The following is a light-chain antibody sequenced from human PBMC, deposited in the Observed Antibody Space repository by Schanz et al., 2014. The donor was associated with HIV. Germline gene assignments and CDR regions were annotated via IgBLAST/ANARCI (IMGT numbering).Light chain of an antibody. J-gene: IGLJ2*01. Sequence: SYELTQSPSVSVAPGKTATITCGGHDIGSKDVHWYQQKPGQAPMMVISYDTDRPSGIPERFSGSNSGHTATLTISRVEAGDEADYYCQVWDTYINAVFGGGTKLTVL. V-gene: IGLV3-21*04. CDR1: DIGSKD. CDR2: YDT. CDR3: QVWDTYINAV.